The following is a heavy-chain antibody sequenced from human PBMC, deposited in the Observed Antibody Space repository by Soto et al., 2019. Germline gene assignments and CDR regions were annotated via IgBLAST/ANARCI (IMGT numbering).Heavy chain of an antibody. CDR3: ARSRGFVLWFDP. CDR2: IYYSGST. Sequence: PSETLSLTCTVSGGSISSYYWSWIRQPPGKGLEWIGYIYYSGSTNYNPSLKSRVTISVDTSKNQFSPKLSSVTAADTAVYYCARSRGFVLWFDPWGQGTLVTVSS. D-gene: IGHD3-16*02. V-gene: IGHV4-59*01. J-gene: IGHJ5*02. CDR1: GGSISSYY.